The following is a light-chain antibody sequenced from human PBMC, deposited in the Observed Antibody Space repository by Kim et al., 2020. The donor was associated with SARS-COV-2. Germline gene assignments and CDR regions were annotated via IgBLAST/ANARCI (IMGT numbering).Light chain of an antibody. CDR2: GAS. Sequence: LSPGERASPSCRASQSVDSNFLAWYQQKPGQAPRLLIYGASNRATGIPDRFSGSGSGTDFPLTISRLEPEDFEVYYCQQYGRSPTFGQGTKVDIK. V-gene: IGKV3-20*01. CDR1: QSVDSNF. J-gene: IGKJ1*01. CDR3: QQYGRSPT.